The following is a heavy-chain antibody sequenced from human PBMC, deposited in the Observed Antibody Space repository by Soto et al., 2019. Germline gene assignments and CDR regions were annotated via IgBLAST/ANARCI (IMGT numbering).Heavy chain of an antibody. CDR1: GFAFSGDS. D-gene: IGHD2-15*01. V-gene: IGHV3-48*01. J-gene: IGHJ4*02. CDR3: ATQDCSGAACSPPG. Sequence: PWGSVRLTGADAGFAFSGDSRIWVRQAPGKGLEWVSYISSSSSTIYYADSVKGRFTISRDNAKNSLFLQMNSLRAADTAVYYCATQDCSGAACSPPGWGQGTLVTVSS. CDR2: ISSSSSTI.